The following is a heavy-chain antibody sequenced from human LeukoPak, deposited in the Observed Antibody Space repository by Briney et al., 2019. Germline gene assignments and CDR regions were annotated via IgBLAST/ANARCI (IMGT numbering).Heavy chain of an antibody. J-gene: IGHJ3*02. D-gene: IGHD5-12*01. CDR3: ARGYSGYDYGAFDI. CDR2: INHSGST. Sequence: SETLSLTCAVYGGSFSGYYWSWIRQPPGKGLEWIGEINHSGSTNYNPSLKSRVTISVDTSKNQFSLKLSSVTAADTAVYYCARGYSGYDYGAFDIWGQGTMVTVSS. CDR1: GGSFSGYY. V-gene: IGHV4-34*01.